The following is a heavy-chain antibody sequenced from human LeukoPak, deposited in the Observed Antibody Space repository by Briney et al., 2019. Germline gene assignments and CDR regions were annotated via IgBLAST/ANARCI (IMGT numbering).Heavy chain of an antibody. CDR1: GFTFSSYS. CDR2: ISSGSSTI. D-gene: IGHD4-23*01. CDR3: ARDSTSVVTDPYGMDV. J-gene: IGHJ6*02. Sequence: PGGSLRLSCAASGFTFSSYSMNWVRQAPGKGLEWGSYISSGSSTIYYADSVKGRFTISRDNAKNSLYLQMNSLRDEDTAVYYCARDSTSVVTDPYGMDVWGQGTTVTVSS. V-gene: IGHV3-48*02.